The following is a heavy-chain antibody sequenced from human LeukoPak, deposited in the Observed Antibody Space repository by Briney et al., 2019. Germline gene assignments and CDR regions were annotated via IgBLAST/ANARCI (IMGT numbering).Heavy chain of an antibody. D-gene: IGHD3-10*01. Sequence: GASVKVSCKASGYTFTGYYMHWVRQAPGQGLEWMGGIIPIFGTANYARKFQGRVTMTRNTSISTAYMELSSLRSEDTAVYYCARGFYSFNYYTVGAYFDYWGQGTLVTVSS. CDR2: IIPIFGTA. CDR3: ARGFYSFNYYTVGAYFDY. V-gene: IGHV1-2*02. CDR1: GYTFTGYY. J-gene: IGHJ4*02.